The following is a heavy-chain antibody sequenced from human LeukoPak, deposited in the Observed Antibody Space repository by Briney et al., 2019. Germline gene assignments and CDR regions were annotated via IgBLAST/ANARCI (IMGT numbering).Heavy chain of an antibody. CDR3: ARGIRFLEWLSGSDY. V-gene: IGHV3-20*04. CDR1: GFTFDDYG. Sequence: GGSLRLSCAASGFTFDDYGRSWVRQAPGKGLEWVSGINWNGGSTGYADSVKGRFTISRDNAKNSLYLQMNSLRVEDTALYYCARGIRFLEWLSGSDYWGQGTLVTVSS. CDR2: INWNGGST. J-gene: IGHJ4*02. D-gene: IGHD3-3*01.